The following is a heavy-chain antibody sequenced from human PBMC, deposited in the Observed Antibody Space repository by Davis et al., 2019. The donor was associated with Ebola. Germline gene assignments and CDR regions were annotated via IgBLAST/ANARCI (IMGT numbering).Heavy chain of an antibody. CDR2: MNPNSENT. Sequence: ASSVKVSCKASGYTFTTHDIHWVRQATGQGLEWMGRMNPNSENTGYAQKFQGRVTMTRSTSISTAYMELSSLRSEDTAVYYCARGGYFDWLTRWHYYGMDVWGQGTTVTVSS. CDR1: GYTFTTHD. V-gene: IGHV1-8*01. D-gene: IGHD3-9*01. CDR3: ARGGYFDWLTRWHYYGMDV. J-gene: IGHJ6*02.